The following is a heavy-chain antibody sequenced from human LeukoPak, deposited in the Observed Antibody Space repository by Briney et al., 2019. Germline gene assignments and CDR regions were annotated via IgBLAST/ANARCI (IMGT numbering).Heavy chain of an antibody. CDR2: ISSSSNYI. Sequence: GGALRLSCAASGFTFSSYSMNWVRQAPGKGLEWVSSISSSSNYIYYADSVKGRFIISRDNAKNSLYLQMNSLRAEDTAVYYCARVPGDYWGQGTLVTVSS. J-gene: IGHJ4*02. CDR3: ARVPGDY. CDR1: GFTFSSYS. V-gene: IGHV3-21*01. D-gene: IGHD3-10*01.